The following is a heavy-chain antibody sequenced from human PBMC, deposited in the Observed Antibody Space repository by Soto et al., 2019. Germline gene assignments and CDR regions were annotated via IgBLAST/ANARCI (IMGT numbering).Heavy chain of an antibody. CDR1: GFTFSSYW. Sequence: GGSLRLSCAASGFTFSSYWMSWVRQAPGKGLEWVANIKQDGSEKYYVDSVKGRFTISRDNDKNSLYLQMNSLRAEDTAVYYCAKATGYCSSTSCYEGVAFDIWGQGTTVTVSS. V-gene: IGHV3-7*03. CDR3: AKATGYCSSTSCYEGVAFDI. D-gene: IGHD2-2*01. CDR2: IKQDGSEK. J-gene: IGHJ3*02.